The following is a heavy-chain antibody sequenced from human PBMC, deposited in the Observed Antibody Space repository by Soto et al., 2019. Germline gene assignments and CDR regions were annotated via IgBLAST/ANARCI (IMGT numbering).Heavy chain of an antibody. Sequence: QVQLVQSGAEVKKPGASVKVSCKASGYTFTSYGISWVRQAPGQGLEWMGWISAYNGNTNYAQKLQGRVTMTTDTSTSTAYMELRSLRSAATAVYYCARTEDFDYYYYGMDVWGQGTTVTVSS. CDR3: ARTEDFDYYYYGMDV. D-gene: IGHD3-3*01. V-gene: IGHV1-18*04. J-gene: IGHJ6*02. CDR1: GYTFTSYG. CDR2: ISAYNGNT.